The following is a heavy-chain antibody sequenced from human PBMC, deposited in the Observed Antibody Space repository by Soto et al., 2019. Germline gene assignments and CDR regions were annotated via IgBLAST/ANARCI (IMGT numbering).Heavy chain of an antibody. V-gene: IGHV4-39*01. CDR1: GGSISSSSYY. J-gene: IGHJ4*02. Sequence: QLQLQESGPGLVKPSETLSLTCTVSGGSISSSSYYWGWIRQPPGKGLEWIGSIYYSGSTYYNPPRKGRVPISVDTSKTQVSLKLSSVTAADTAVYYCARVGALWFGEGGDYWGQGTLVTVSS. D-gene: IGHD3-10*01. CDR2: IYYSGST. CDR3: ARVGALWFGEGGDY.